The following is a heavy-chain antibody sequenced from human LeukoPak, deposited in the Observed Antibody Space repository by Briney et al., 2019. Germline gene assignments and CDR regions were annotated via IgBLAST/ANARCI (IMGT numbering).Heavy chain of an antibody. Sequence: ASVKVSCKASGYTFTSYYMHWVRQAPGQGLEWMGIINPSGGSTSYAQKFQGRVTMTRDTSTSTVYMELSSLRSEDTAVYYCARAAYYYDFWSGYLEGPWGQGTLVTVSS. J-gene: IGHJ4*02. CDR1: GYTFTSYY. V-gene: IGHV1-46*01. D-gene: IGHD3-3*01. CDR3: ARAAYYYDFWSGYLEGP. CDR2: INPSGGST.